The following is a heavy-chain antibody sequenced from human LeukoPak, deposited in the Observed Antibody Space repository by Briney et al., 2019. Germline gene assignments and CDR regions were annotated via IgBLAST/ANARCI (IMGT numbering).Heavy chain of an antibody. V-gene: IGHV4-59*12. Sequence: PSETLSLTCTVSGGSISNYYWSWIRQPPGKGLEWLGFIFYSGSTNYNPSLKSRVTISVDTSKNQFSLKLISVTAADTAVYYCARGDSRRAFDIWGQGTMVTVSS. CDR2: IFYSGST. CDR3: ARGDSRRAFDI. D-gene: IGHD1-14*01. J-gene: IGHJ3*02. CDR1: GGSISNYY.